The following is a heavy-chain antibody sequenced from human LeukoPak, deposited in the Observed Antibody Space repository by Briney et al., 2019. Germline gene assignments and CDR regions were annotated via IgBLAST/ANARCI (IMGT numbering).Heavy chain of an antibody. J-gene: IGHJ6*03. V-gene: IGHV3-20*04. CDR1: GFTFDDYG. CDR2: IIWNGGST. CDR3: ARGKSDYSYYMDV. Sequence: AGSLRLSCAASGFTFDDYGMSWVRHAPGKGLEWVAGIIWNGGSTLYEDSVKGRFTIYRDNAKNALYVQMNSLRAEDTALYYCARGKSDYSYYMDVWGKGTTVSVSS.